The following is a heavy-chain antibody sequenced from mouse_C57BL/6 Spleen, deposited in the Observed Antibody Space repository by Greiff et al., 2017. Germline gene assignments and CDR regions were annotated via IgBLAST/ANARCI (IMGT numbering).Heavy chain of an antibody. D-gene: IGHD6-1*01. CDR2: IYPGGGYT. CDR3: AREANRGWFAY. Sequence: QVQLQQSGAELVRPGPSVKMSCKASGYTFTNYWIGWAKQRPGHGLEWIGDIYPGGGYTNYNEKFKGKATLTADKSSSTAYMQFSSLTSEDSAIYYCAREANRGWFAYWGQGTLVTVSA. J-gene: IGHJ3*01. CDR1: GYTFTNYW. V-gene: IGHV1-63*01.